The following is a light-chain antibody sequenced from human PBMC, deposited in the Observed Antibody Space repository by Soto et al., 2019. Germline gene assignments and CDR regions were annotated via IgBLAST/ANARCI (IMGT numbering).Light chain of an antibody. CDR3: QVWDSSSDRDVV. V-gene: IGLV3-21*04. J-gene: IGLJ2*01. Sequence: SYELTQPPSVSVAPGKTARITCGGNNIGSKSVHWYQQKPGQAPVLVIYYDSDRPSGIPERLSGFNSGNTATLTISRVEDGDEADYYCQVWDSSSDRDVVFGGGTKLTVL. CDR2: YDS. CDR1: NIGSKS.